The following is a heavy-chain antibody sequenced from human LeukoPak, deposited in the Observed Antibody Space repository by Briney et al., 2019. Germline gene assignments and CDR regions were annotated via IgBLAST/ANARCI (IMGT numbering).Heavy chain of an antibody. V-gene: IGHV4-39*01. D-gene: IGHD3-10*01. J-gene: IGHJ4*02. CDR1: GGSISSSSYY. CDR2: IYYSGST. Sequence: SETLSLTCAVSGGSISSSSYYWGWIRQPPGKGLEWNGSIYYSGSTYYNPPLMSRVTISVDTSKNQSSLKLSSVTAADTAVYYCARLKSVLLWFGELLSYYFDYWGQGTLVTVSS. CDR3: ARLKSVLLWFGELLSYYFDY.